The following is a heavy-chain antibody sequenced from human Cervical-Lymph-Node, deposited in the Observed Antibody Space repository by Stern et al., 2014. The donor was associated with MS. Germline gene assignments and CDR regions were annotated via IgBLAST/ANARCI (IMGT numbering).Heavy chain of an antibody. CDR3: ASYVDTAMVSYFDY. J-gene: IGHJ4*02. Sequence: QVQLQESGPGLVKPSETLSLTYTVSGGSISSYYWSWIRQPPGKGLEWIGYIYYSGSTNYNPSLKSRVTISVDTSKNQFSLKLSSVTAADTAVYYCASYVDTAMVSYFDYWGQGTLVTVSS. CDR1: GGSISSYY. D-gene: IGHD5-18*01. CDR2: IYYSGST. V-gene: IGHV4-59*01.